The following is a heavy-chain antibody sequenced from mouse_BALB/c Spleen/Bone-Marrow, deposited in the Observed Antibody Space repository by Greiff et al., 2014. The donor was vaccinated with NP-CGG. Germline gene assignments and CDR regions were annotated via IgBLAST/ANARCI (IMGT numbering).Heavy chain of an antibody. J-gene: IGHJ2*02. CDR2: ISSGGSYT. CDR3: TNDHRTTRITKNYIDY. D-gene: IGHD1-3*01. Sequence: EVMLVESGGGLVKPGGSLKLSCAASGFTFSSYTMSWVRQTPEKRLEWVATISSGGSYTYYTDRVKGRFTISRDNAKNTLYLQMSXPKSEVTAIYYCTNDHRTTRITKNYIDYWGLGTSLTVPS. V-gene: IGHV5-6-4*01. CDR1: GFTFSSYT.